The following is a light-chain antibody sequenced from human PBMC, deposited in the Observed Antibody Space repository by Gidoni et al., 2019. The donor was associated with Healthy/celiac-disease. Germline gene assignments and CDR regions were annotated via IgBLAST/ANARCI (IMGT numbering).Light chain of an antibody. CDR1: QSVSSY. CDR3: QQRSNWPPFLT. Sequence: EIVLTQSPATLSLSPGERATLSGRASQSVSSYLAWYQQKPGQAPRLLIYDASNRATGIPARFSGSGSGTDFTLTISSLEPEDFAVYYCQQRSNWPPFLTFGGGTKVEIK. CDR2: DAS. V-gene: IGKV3-11*01. J-gene: IGKJ4*01.